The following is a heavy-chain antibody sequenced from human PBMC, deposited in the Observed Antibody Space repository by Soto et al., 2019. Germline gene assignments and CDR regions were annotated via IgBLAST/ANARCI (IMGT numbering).Heavy chain of an antibody. J-gene: IGHJ4*02. Sequence: QVQLQESGPGLVKPSQTLSLTCNVSGASISSGGYYWSWIRQHPGKGLEWIGYIFHNGYTYYNPSLEGRVTIAVGTSQNQFLLLLTSVTAADTAVYYCARSYEWLLLDYWGQGTLVTVSS. CDR3: ARSYEWLLLDY. V-gene: IGHV4-31*03. CDR1: GASISSGGYY. CDR2: IFHNGYT. D-gene: IGHD3-3*01.